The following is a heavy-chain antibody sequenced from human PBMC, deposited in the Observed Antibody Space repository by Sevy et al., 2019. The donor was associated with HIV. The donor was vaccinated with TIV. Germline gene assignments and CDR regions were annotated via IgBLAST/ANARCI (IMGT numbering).Heavy chain of an antibody. D-gene: IGHD1-26*01. Sequence: SETLSLTCTVSGGSITSLYWNWIRQPPGKGLEWIANIYYNGHINYNPSLKSRVTLSLDTSKNQFSLGLSSVTAADTAMYCCAGDNAWGRGYSWGQGTLVTVSS. J-gene: IGHJ4*02. CDR3: AGDNAWGRGYS. CDR1: GGSITSLY. CDR2: IYYNGHI. V-gene: IGHV4-59*08.